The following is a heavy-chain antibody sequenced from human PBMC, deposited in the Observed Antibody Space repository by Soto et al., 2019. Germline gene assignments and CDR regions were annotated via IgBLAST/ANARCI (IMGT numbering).Heavy chain of an antibody. V-gene: IGHV4-59*01. CDR3: AREDQLLFYY. D-gene: IGHD2-2*01. J-gene: IGHJ4*02. CDR1: GGSISSYY. CDR2: IYYSGST. Sequence: SETLSLTCTVSGGSISSYYWSWIRQPPGKGLEWIGYIYYSGSTNYNPSLRSRVTISVDTSKNQFSLKLSSVTAADTAVYYCAREDQLLFYYWGQGTLVTVSS.